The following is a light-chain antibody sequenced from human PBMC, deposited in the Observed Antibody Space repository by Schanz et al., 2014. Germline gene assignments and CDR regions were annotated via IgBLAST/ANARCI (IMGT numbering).Light chain of an antibody. CDR3: QQYGSSPGLT. V-gene: IGKV3-20*01. CDR1: QSVSSN. CDR2: GAS. Sequence: EIVMTQSPATLSVSPGERATLSCRASQSVSSNLAWYQQKPGQAPRLLIYGASTRATGIPDRFSGSGSGTDFTLTISRLEPEDFAVYYCQQYGSSPGLTFGGGTKVEIK. J-gene: IGKJ4*01.